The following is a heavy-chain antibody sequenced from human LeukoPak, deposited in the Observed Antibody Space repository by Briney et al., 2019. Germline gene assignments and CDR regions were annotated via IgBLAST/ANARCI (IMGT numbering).Heavy chain of an antibody. CDR3: ARDKDTAMVD. J-gene: IGHJ4*02. Sequence: SETLSLTCTVSGGSISSSSYYWGWIRQPPGKGLEWIGSIYYSGSTYYNPSLKSRVTISVDTSKNQFSLKLSSVTAADTAVYYCARDKDTAMVDWGQGTLVTVSS. CDR1: GGSISSSSYY. CDR2: IYYSGST. D-gene: IGHD5-18*01. V-gene: IGHV4-39*07.